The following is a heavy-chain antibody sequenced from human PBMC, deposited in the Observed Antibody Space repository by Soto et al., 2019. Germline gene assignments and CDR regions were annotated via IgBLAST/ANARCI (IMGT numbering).Heavy chain of an antibody. Sequence: QLQLQESGPGLVKPSETLSLTCTVSGGSIRSSSYYWGWIRQPPGKGLEWIVSIYYSGSTYYNPALKSRVTTPVDTPQTQSPLQFGTVTSARSAMYYWARQSAVAGNWLDPWGQGTLVTVSP. V-gene: IGHV4-39*01. J-gene: IGHJ5*02. D-gene: IGHD6-19*01. CDR2: IYYSGST. CDR1: GGSIRSSSYY. CDR3: ARQSAVAGNWLDP.